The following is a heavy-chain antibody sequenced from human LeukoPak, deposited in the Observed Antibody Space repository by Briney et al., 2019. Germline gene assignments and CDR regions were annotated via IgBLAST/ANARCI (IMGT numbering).Heavy chain of an antibody. Sequence: GGSLRLSCAASRFTFSDYAMSWVRQAPGKRLEWVSTIDGGGDGTYYADAVKGRFTISRDNSKNTLYLQMNSLRAEDTAVYYCAKDPATITGTNRFDFWGQGTLVTVSS. CDR2: IDGGGDGT. J-gene: IGHJ4*02. CDR1: RFTFSDYA. D-gene: IGHD1-7*01. V-gene: IGHV3-23*01. CDR3: AKDPATITGTNRFDF.